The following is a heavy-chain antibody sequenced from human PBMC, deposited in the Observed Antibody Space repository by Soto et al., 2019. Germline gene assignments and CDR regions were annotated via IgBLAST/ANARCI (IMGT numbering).Heavy chain of an antibody. CDR1: GGSISSYY. Sequence: SETLSLTCTVSGGSISSYYWTWIRQPPGKGLEWIGYIYYRGSTYYNPSLQSRVTISVDTSKNQFSLRLNSVTAADTAVYYCARRTVTTIYSYGMDVWGQGTTVTVSS. V-gene: IGHV4-59*01. J-gene: IGHJ6*02. D-gene: IGHD4-17*01. CDR2: IYYRGST. CDR3: ARRTVTTIYSYGMDV.